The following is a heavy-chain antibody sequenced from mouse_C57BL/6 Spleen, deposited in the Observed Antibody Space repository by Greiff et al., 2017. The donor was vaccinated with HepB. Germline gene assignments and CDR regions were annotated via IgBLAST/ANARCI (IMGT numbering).Heavy chain of an antibody. CDR1: GYTFPEYT. D-gene: IGHD2-5*01. CDR3: GRREDCPAYYSNYFAY. CDR2: FYPGGGSI. Sequence: QVQLQQSGAELVKPGASVKLSCKASGYTFPEYTIHWVKPRSGQGLEWIGWFYPGGGSIKYNEKFKDKATLTADKSSSTVYMERSRVTSEDSAVYFCGRREDCPAYYSNYFAYWGKETLVTVSA. V-gene: IGHV1-62-2*01. J-gene: IGHJ3*01.